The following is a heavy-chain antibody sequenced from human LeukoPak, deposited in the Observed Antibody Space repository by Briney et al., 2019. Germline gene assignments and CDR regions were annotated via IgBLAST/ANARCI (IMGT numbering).Heavy chain of an antibody. Sequence: GGSLRLSCAASGFTLDDYAMSWVRQTPGKGLEWVSGTNWDGGRTGYADSVKGRFTISRDNAKNSLYLQMNSLRVEDTAMYYCARDGLRRPPTPYCGGDCPLDYWGQGTLVSVSS. CDR2: TNWDGGRT. CDR3: ARDGLRRPPTPYCGGDCPLDY. J-gene: IGHJ4*02. CDR1: GFTLDDYA. V-gene: IGHV3-20*04. D-gene: IGHD2-21*02.